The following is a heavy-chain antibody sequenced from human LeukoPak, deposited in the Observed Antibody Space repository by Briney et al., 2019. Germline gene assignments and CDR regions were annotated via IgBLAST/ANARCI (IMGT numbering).Heavy chain of an antibody. J-gene: IGHJ4*02. V-gene: IGHV5-51*01. Sequence: GESLKISCRGSGYSSNSFWIGWVRQMPGKGLEWMGIIYPGDSDTRYSPSFQGQVAISADKSISTAYLQWSSLKASDSAMYYCARLRTYGDYALNYWGQGTLVTVSS. CDR1: GYSSNSFW. D-gene: IGHD4-17*01. CDR2: IYPGDSDT. CDR3: ARLRTYGDYALNY.